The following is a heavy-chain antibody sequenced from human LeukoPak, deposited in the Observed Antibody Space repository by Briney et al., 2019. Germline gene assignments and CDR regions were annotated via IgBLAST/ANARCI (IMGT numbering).Heavy chain of an antibody. J-gene: IGHJ6*02. D-gene: IGHD3-3*01. CDR1: GGSISSYY. V-gene: IGHV4-4*07. CDR2: IYTSGST. CDR3: AGEELRFLEWTPGDYYGMDV. Sequence: SGTLSLTCTVSGGSISSYYWSWIRQPAGKGLEWIGRIYTSGSTNYNPSLKSRVTMSVDTSKNQFSLKLSSVTAADTAVYYCAGEELRFLEWTPGDYYGMDVWGQGTTVTVSS.